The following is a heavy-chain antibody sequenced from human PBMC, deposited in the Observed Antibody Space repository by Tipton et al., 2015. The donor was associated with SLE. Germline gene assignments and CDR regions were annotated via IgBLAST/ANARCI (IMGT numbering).Heavy chain of an antibody. CDR2: INPSGST. Sequence: TLSLTCAVYGGSFSGYYWSWIRQPPGKGLEWIGEINPSGSTYYNPSLKSRVTISVHRSKNQLSLRLNSVTAADTAVYYCARSPRGGYYYYGMDVWGQGTPVTVSS. J-gene: IGHJ6*02. CDR1: GGSFSGYY. D-gene: IGHD6-13*01. CDR3: ARSPRGGYYYYGMDV. V-gene: IGHV4-34*01.